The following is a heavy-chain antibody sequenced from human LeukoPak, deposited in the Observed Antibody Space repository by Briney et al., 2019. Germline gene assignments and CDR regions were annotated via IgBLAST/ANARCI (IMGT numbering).Heavy chain of an antibody. CDR2: VWYDGSDP. J-gene: IGHJ4*02. CDR1: GFTFSNYG. D-gene: IGHD2-2*01. Sequence: GGSLRLSCAASGFTFSNYGMHWVRQAPGKGLEWVAVVWYDGSDPYYADSVKGRFTISRDNSKNTLYLQMNSLRAEDTAVYYCARGSRSHLVPLYYFDYWGQGTLVTVSS. V-gene: IGHV3-33*01. CDR3: ARGSRSHLVPLYYFDY.